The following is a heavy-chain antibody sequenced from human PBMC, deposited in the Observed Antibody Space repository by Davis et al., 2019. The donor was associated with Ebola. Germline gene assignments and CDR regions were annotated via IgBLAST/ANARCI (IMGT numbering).Heavy chain of an antibody. Sequence: SETLSLTCAVYGGSFSGYYWSWIRQPPGKGLEWIGEINHSGSTNYNPSLKSRVTISVDTSKNQFSLKLSSVTAEDTAVYYCARDQYCGGDCSGARPLDYWGQGTLVTVSS. J-gene: IGHJ4*02. V-gene: IGHV4-34*01. CDR1: GGSFSGYY. CDR3: ARDQYCGGDCSGARPLDY. CDR2: INHSGST. D-gene: IGHD2-21*02.